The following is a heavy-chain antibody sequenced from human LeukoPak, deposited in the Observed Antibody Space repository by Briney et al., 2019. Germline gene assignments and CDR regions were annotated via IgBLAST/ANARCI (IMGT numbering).Heavy chain of an antibody. V-gene: IGHV4-39*01. J-gene: IGHJ1*01. CDR1: GGSISSSSYY. CDR2: IYYSGST. CDR3: AKFWGYYYDSSGYYYDPDPLQH. Sequence: SETLSLTCTVSGGSISSSSYYWGWIRQPPGKGLEWIGSIYYSGSTYYNPSLKSRVTISVDTSKNQFSLKLSSVTAADTAVYYCAKFWGYYYDSSGYYYDPDPLQHWGQGTLVTVSS. D-gene: IGHD3-22*01.